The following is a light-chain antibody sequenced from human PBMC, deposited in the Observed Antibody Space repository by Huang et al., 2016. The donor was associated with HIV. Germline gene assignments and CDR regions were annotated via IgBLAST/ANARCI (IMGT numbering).Light chain of an antibody. J-gene: IGKJ2*01. CDR2: VAS. CDR1: QSINNNY. Sequence: EIVLTQSPGTLSLSPGEGATLSCRASQSINNNYLAWFQQKPGQAPRLLIYVASSRATGVPDRFTGSGSGTDVNLTISRLETEDFAMYFCQHYGTSPQTFGQGTKLEIK. V-gene: IGKV3-20*01. CDR3: QHYGTSPQT.